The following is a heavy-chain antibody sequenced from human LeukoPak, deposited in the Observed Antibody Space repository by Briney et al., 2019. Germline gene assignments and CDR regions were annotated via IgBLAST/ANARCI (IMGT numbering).Heavy chain of an antibody. V-gene: IGHV1-46*01. Sequence: ASVKVSCKASGYTFTSYYMHWARHAPGQGLEWMGIINPSGGSTSYAQKFQGRVTMTRDTSTSTVYMELSSLRSEDTAVYYCARDGYCSSTSCYCDYWGQGTLVTVSS. J-gene: IGHJ4*02. CDR1: GYTFTSYY. CDR3: ARDGYCSSTSCYCDY. CDR2: INPSGGST. D-gene: IGHD2-2*03.